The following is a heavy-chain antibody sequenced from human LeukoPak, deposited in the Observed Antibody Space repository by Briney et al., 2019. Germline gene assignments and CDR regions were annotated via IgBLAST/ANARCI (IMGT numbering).Heavy chain of an antibody. CDR2: IIPIFGTA. CDR1: GGTFIGYA. V-gene: IGHV1-69*05. J-gene: IGHJ4*02. D-gene: IGHD5-24*01. Sequence: SVKVSCKASGGTFIGYAISWVRPAPGQGLEWMGGIIPIFGTAKYAQKFQGRVTITTDESTSTAYMDLSSLRSEDTAVYYCARGRWLQPWGYFDYWGQGTLVTVSS. CDR3: ARGRWLQPWGYFDY.